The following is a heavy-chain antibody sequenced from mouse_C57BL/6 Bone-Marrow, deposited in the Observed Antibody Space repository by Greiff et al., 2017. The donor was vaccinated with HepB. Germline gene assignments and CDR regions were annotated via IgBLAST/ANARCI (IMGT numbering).Heavy chain of an antibody. CDR3: AREGVLRYFDY. V-gene: IGHV1-81*01. J-gene: IGHJ2*01. CDR1: GYTFTSYG. CDR2: IYPRSGNT. D-gene: IGHD1-1*01. Sequence: QVQLKQSGAELARPGASVKLSCKASGYTFTSYGISWVKQRTGQGLEWIGEIYPRSGNTYYNEKFKGKATLTADKSSSTAYMELRSLTSEDSAVYFCAREGVLRYFDYWGQGTTLTVSS.